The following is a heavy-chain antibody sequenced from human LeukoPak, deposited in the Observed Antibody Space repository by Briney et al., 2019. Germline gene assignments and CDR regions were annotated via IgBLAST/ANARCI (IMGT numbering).Heavy chain of an antibody. CDR2: IYYSGST. CDR1: GGSFSGYY. Sequence: SETLSLTCAVYGGSFSGYYWSWIRQHPGKGLEWIGYIYYSGSTYYNPSLKSRVTISVDTSKNQFSLKLSSVTAADTAVYYCASPRWGANAFDIWGQGTMVTVSS. V-gene: IGHV4-31*11. J-gene: IGHJ3*02. D-gene: IGHD1-26*01. CDR3: ASPRWGANAFDI.